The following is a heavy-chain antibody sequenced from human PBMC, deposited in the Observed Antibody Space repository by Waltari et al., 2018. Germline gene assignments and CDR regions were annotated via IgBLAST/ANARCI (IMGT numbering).Heavy chain of an antibody. D-gene: IGHD6-19*01. CDR3: ASHSSGWSYIFDY. J-gene: IGHJ4*02. CDR2: IYYSGRT. CDR1: GGSISSYY. V-gene: IGHV4-59*01. Sequence: QVQLQESGPGLVKPSETLSLTCTVSGGSISSYYWSWIRQPPGKGLEWIGYIYYSGRTNYHPSLKSRVTISLDPSTNQFSLKLSSVTAADTAVYYCASHSSGWSYIFDYWGQGTLVTVSS.